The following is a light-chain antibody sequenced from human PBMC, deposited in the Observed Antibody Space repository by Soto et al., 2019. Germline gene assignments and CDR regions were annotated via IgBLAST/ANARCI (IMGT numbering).Light chain of an antibody. CDR3: HQTSNIPFT. Sequence: DIQMTQSPSSLSASVGDRVTITCRASQSIRTYLNWYQQKQGKAPKLLIYATSTLQSGVPSRFSGSGSGADFTLTIRSLQPEDFATYYCHQTSNIPFTFGGGTKVEN. V-gene: IGKV1-39*01. J-gene: IGKJ4*01. CDR2: ATS. CDR1: QSIRTY.